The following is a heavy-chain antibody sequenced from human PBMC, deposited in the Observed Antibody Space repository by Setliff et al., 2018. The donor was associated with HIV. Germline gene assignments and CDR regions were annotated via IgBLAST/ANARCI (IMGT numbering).Heavy chain of an antibody. V-gene: IGHV4-61*02. D-gene: IGHD6-13*01. Sequence: SETLSLTCTVSGGSITSENYYWNWIRQPAGKGLEWIGRMYSSGSTDYNPSLKSRVTIFVDTSKNQFSLKVTSVTATDPAVYYCARDIHSSPWYGVGGMDVWGQGTTVTVSS. CDR3: ARDIHSSPWYGVGGMDV. CDR2: MYSSGST. J-gene: IGHJ6*02. CDR1: GGSITSENYY.